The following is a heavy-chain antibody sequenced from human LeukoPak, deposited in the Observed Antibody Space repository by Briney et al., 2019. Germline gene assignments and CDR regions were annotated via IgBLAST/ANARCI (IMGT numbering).Heavy chain of an antibody. V-gene: IGHV3-23*01. Sequence: PGGSLRLSCTASGFTFSSYAMSWVRQAPGKGLEWVSAISGSGGSTYYADCVKGRFTISRDNSTNTLYLQMNSLRAEDTAVYYCAREKTYYDFWSGYYPNAFDIWGQGTMVTVSS. CDR1: GFTFSSYA. CDR2: ISGSGGST. CDR3: AREKTYYDFWSGYYPNAFDI. J-gene: IGHJ3*02. D-gene: IGHD3-3*01.